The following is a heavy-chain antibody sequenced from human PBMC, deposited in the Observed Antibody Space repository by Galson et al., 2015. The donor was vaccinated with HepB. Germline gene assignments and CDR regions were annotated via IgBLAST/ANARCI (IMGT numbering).Heavy chain of an antibody. D-gene: IGHD3-10*01. CDR1: GYTFTSFG. CDR2: ISAYTGNT. J-gene: IGHJ3*02. V-gene: IGHV1-18*04. CDR3: ASSRMGITMFRGVIIGNAFEI. Sequence: SVKVSCKASGYTFTSFGVAWVRQAPGQGLEWMGWISAYTGNTNYAQKLQGRVTMTTDTSTSTAYMELRSLRSDDTAVYYCASSRMGITMFRGVIIGNAFEIWAQGTMVPVSS.